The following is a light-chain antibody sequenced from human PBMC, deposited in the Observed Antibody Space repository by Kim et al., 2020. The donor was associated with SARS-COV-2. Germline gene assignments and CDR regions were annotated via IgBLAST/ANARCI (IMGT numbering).Light chain of an antibody. CDR1: NIRTRS. CDR3: QVRDSPSETQV. CDR2: YDS. Sequence: SYELTQPPSMSVAPGKTATITCEGDNIRTRSVHWYQHQPGQAPVVVIYYDSDRPSGIPERFSASNSGNTATLTISRLEAGDEADYYCQVRDSPSETQVFG. J-gene: IGLJ3*02. V-gene: IGLV3-21*01.